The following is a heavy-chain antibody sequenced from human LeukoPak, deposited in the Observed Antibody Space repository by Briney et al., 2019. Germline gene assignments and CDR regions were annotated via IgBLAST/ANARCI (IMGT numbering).Heavy chain of an antibody. Sequence: SETLSLTCTVSDDSITRYYWTWIRQPPGKGLEWIGDVDHTGSTDFNPSLNGRVSISRDTSKNLFSLRLRSVTAADTAVYSCARGRVSSSTWYSTYYYYYYMDVWGKGTTVTVSS. CDR2: VDHTGST. J-gene: IGHJ6*03. CDR3: ARGRVSSSTWYSTYYYYYYMDV. D-gene: IGHD1-1*01. CDR1: DDSITRYY. V-gene: IGHV4-59*01.